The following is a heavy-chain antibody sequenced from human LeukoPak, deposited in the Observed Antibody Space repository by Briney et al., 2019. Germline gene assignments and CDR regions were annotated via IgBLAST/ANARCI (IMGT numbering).Heavy chain of an antibody. CDR3: ASGTVAARNWYFDV. Sequence: SETLSLTCTGSGGSISSYYWSWIRQPAGKGLEWIGRIYTSGGTNYNPSLKSRVTMSVDTSKNHFSLKLSSVTAADTAMYYCASGTVAARNWYFDVWGRGTLVTVSS. CDR2: IYTSGGT. D-gene: IGHD6-19*01. V-gene: IGHV4-4*07. CDR1: GGSISSYY. J-gene: IGHJ2*01.